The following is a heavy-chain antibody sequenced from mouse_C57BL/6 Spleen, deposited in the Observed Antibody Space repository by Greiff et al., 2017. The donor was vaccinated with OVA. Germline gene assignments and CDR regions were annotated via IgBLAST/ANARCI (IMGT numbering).Heavy chain of an antibody. V-gene: IGHV1-55*01. Sequence: VQLQQPGAELVKPGASVKLSCKASGYTFTSYWITWVKQRPGQGLEWIGDIYPGSGSTNYNEKFKSKATLTVDTSSSTAYMHLSSLTSEDSAVYYCARWGYDYDYWGQGTTLTVSS. CDR2: IYPGSGST. J-gene: IGHJ2*01. CDR1: GYTFTSYW. CDR3: ARWGYDYDY. D-gene: IGHD2-4*01.